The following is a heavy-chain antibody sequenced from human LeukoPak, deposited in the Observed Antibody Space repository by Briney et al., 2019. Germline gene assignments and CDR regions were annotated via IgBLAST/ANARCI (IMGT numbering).Heavy chain of an antibody. V-gene: IGHV3-23*01. J-gene: IGHJ4*02. CDR1: GFTFSHYA. Sequence: GGSLRLSCAASGFTFSHYAMSWVRQAPGRGPEWVSSINGAGRSTYYPDSLRGRFTISRDNSKNTLYLQLNSLTVEDSAMYYCAKVEREGPGDCWGQGTLVTVSS. D-gene: IGHD1-1*01. CDR2: INGAGRST. CDR3: AKVEREGPGDC.